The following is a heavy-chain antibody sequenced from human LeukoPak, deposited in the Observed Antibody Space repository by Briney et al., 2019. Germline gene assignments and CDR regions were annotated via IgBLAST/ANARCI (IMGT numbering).Heavy chain of an antibody. J-gene: IGHJ3*02. CDR2: IYYSGST. D-gene: IGHD1-26*01. V-gene: IGHV4-59*12. CDR1: GGSISSYY. Sequence: SETLSLTCTVSGGSISSYYWSWIRQPPGKGLEWIGYIYYSGSTNYNPSLKSRVTISVDTSKNQFSLKLSSVTAADTAVYYCARGIVGATDAFDIWGQGTMVTVSS. CDR3: ARGIVGATDAFDI.